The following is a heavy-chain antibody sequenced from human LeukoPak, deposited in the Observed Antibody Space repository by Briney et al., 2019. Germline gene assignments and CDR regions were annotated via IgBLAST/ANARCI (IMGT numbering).Heavy chain of an antibody. CDR1: GGSISTYY. Sequence: SETLSLTCTVSGGSISTYYWTWIRQPPGKGLEWIGYIYYSGSTNYNPSLKSRVTISVDTSKNQFSLKLSSVTAADTAVYYCARHFRYYDSSGSWENAFDIWGQGTMVTVSS. CDR2: IYYSGST. D-gene: IGHD3-22*01. CDR3: ARHFRYYDSSGSWENAFDI. V-gene: IGHV4-59*08. J-gene: IGHJ3*02.